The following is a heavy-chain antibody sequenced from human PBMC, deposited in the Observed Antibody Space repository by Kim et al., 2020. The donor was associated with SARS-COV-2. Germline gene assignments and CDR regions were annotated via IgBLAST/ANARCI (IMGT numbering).Heavy chain of an antibody. CDR3: AKDLLYVPGRGYFDS. D-gene: IGHD3-10*01. Sequence: DSFRGRFTISRDNSKTTLFLQMDSLRVDDTAVYYCAKDLLYVPGRGYFDSWGQGVLVTVSS. J-gene: IGHJ4*02. V-gene: IGHV3-23*01.